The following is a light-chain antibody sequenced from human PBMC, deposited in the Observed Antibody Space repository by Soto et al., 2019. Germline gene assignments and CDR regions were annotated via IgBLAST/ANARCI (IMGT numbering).Light chain of an antibody. CDR1: SSDIGAGYR. Sequence: QSVLTQPPSVSGAPGERVTLSCTGSSSDIGAGYRVRWYQQVPGTAPKLLIYDNTNRPSGVSVRFSGSKSGTSASLAISGLQAEDEADYYCQSFDKYLSAVVFGGGTKVTVL. CDR2: DNT. J-gene: IGLJ2*01. V-gene: IGLV1-40*01. CDR3: QSFDKYLSAVV.